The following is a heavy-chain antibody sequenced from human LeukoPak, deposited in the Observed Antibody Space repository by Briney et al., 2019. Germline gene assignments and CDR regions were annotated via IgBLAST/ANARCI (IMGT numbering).Heavy chain of an antibody. D-gene: IGHD3-16*01. Sequence: PGGSLRLSCAASGFTFSSYAMSWVRQAPGKGLEWVSGIIDSGESTYYANFAKGRLTISRDNSNNTLYLQMNSLRAEDTAVYYCAKLGGQELHNYYVAVCGKGTTVAVSS. CDR3: AKLGGQELHNYYVAV. CDR2: IIDSGEST. V-gene: IGHV3-23*01. CDR1: GFTFSSYA. J-gene: IGHJ6*03.